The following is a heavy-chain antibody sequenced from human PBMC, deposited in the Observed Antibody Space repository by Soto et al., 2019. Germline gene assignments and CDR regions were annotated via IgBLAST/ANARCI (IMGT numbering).Heavy chain of an antibody. J-gene: IGHJ6*02. CDR1: GGTFSSYA. Sequence: QVQLVQSGAEVKKPGSSVKVSCKASGGTFSSYAISWVRQAPGQGLEWMGGIIPIFGTANYAQKFQGRVTXPXXXSXXKAYMELSSIRSEETAVYYCATPGLANYYYYGMDVWGQGTTVTVSS. CDR3: ATPGLANYYYYGMDV. V-gene: IGHV1-69*05. CDR2: IIPIFGTA. D-gene: IGHD3-3*02.